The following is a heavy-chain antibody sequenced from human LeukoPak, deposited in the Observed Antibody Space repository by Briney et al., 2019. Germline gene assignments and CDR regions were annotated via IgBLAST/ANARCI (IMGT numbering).Heavy chain of an antibody. CDR2: IYSRGTT. CDR1: GGSISNYY. Sequence: SETLSLTCSVSGGSISNYYWSWVRQPPGKGLEWIGYIYSRGTTKYNPSLMGRVTISVDTSKNQFSLELTSVIAADTAVYYCARLGTNYWGQGTLVTVSS. J-gene: IGHJ4*02. CDR3: ARLGTNY. V-gene: IGHV4-4*09. D-gene: IGHD3-10*01.